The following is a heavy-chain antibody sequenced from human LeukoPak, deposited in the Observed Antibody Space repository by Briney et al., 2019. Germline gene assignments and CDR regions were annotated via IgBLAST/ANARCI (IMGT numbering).Heavy chain of an antibody. CDR1: GFTFSSYE. CDR2: IISSDSTI. D-gene: IGHD4-23*01. CDR3: ARDYGGSSPFDY. V-gene: IGHV3-48*03. Sequence: GGSLRLSCAASGFTFSSYEMHWVRQAPGKGLEWVPYIISSDSTIYYAASVKGRFTISRDNDKNSLYLQMNSLRAEDTAVYYCARDYGGSSPFDYWGQGTLVTVSS. J-gene: IGHJ4*02.